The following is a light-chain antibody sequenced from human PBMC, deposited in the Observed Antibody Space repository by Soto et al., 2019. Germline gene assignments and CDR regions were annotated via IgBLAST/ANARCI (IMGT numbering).Light chain of an antibody. J-gene: IGKJ5*01. Sequence: EIVLTQSPGTLAWSPGERAALSCRGSQRVSSSYLAWYQQKPGQAPRLLLYGASTRATGIPVRFSGSGFGTEFTLTISSLQSEDFAVYYCQQYKNWPLFGQGTRLEIK. CDR3: QQYKNWPL. CDR2: GAS. CDR1: QRVSSSY. V-gene: IGKV3-15*01.